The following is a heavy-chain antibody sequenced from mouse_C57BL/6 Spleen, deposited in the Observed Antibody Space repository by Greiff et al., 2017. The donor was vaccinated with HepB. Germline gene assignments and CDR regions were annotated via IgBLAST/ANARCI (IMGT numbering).Heavy chain of an antibody. V-gene: IGHV5-9*01. CDR1: GFTFSSYT. Sequence: EVQLVESGGGLVKPGGSLKLSCAASGFTFSSYTMSWVRQTPEKRLEWVATISGGGGNTYYPDSVKGRFTISRDNAKNTLYLQMSSLRSEDTALYYCARQVYYSNYFDYWGQGTTLTVSS. CDR2: ISGGGGNT. D-gene: IGHD2-5*01. J-gene: IGHJ2*01. CDR3: ARQVYYSNYFDY.